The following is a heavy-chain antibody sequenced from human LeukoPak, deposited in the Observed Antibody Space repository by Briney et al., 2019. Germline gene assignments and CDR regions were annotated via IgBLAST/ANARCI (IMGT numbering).Heavy chain of an antibody. V-gene: IGHV4-38-2*01. Sequence: PSETLSLTCAVSGYSISSGYYWGWIRQPPGKGLEWNGSMYHSGSTYYNPSLKSRVTISVDTSKNQFSLKLSSVTAADTAVYYCARGPITMVRGVLPALYWFDPWGQGTLVTVSS. J-gene: IGHJ5*02. CDR2: MYHSGST. D-gene: IGHD3-10*01. CDR3: ARGPITMVRGVLPALYWFDP. CDR1: GYSISSGYY.